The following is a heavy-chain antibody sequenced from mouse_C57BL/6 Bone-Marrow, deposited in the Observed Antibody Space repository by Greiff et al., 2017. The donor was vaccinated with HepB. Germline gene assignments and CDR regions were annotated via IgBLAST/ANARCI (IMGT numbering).Heavy chain of an antibody. D-gene: IGHD2-2*01. Sequence: EVKLQESGPGLVKPSQSLSLTCSVTGYSITSGYYWNWIRQFPGNKLEWMGYISYDGSNNYNPSLKNRISITRDTSKNQFFLKLNSVTTEDTATYYCALWLRTFDYWGQGTTLTVSS. CDR1: GYSITSGYY. CDR2: ISYDGSN. J-gene: IGHJ2*01. CDR3: ALWLRTFDY. V-gene: IGHV3-6*01.